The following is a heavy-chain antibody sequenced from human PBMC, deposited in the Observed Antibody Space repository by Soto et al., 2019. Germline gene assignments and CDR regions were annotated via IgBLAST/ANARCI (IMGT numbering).Heavy chain of an antibody. CDR3: ARYSGSYSRHSDY. CDR2: IRNKANSHST. D-gene: IGHD1-26*01. Sequence: EVLLVESGGGLVQPGGSLRLSCAASGFTFSDHYMDWVRQAPGKGLEWVARIRNKANSHSTEYAASVEGRFTISRDDSKSSLYLQMNSLKTEDTAVYYCARYSGSYSRHSDYWGQGTLVTISS. V-gene: IGHV3-72*01. CDR1: GFTFSDHY. J-gene: IGHJ4*02.